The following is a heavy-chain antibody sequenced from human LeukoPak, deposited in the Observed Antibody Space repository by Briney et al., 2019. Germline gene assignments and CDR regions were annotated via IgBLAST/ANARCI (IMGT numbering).Heavy chain of an antibody. V-gene: IGHV1-18*01. J-gene: IGHJ3*02. CDR3: ARAGERYCSSTSCLGSAFDI. Sequence: GASVKVSCKASGYTFTSYGISWVRQAPGQGLEWMGWNSAYNGNTNYAQKLQGRVTMTTDTSTSTAYMELRSLRSDDTAMYYCARAGERYCSSTSCLGSAFDIWGQGTMVTVSS. D-gene: IGHD2-2*01. CDR1: GYTFTSYG. CDR2: NSAYNGNT.